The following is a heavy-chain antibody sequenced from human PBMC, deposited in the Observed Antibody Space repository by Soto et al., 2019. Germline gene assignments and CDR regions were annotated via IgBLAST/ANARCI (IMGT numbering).Heavy chain of an antibody. CDR1: GFTFTSYG. D-gene: IGHD4-4*01. CDR3: ARSRDGYSFYFYYGMDG. J-gene: IGHJ6*02. Sequence: GGSLRLSCAASGFTFTSYGMHWVRQAPGKGLEWMALILHDGSAEYYADSVKGRFTISRDNSKNTLYLQMNSLRAEDTAVYYCARSRDGYSFYFYYGMDGWGQGTTVTVSS. CDR2: ILHDGSAE. V-gene: IGHV3-30*03.